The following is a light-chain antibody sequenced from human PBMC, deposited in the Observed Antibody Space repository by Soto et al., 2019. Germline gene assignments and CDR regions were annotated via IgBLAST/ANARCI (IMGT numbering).Light chain of an antibody. CDR1: SSDVGG. CDR2: DVS. J-gene: IGLJ1*01. Sequence: QSALTQPASVSGSPGQSITISCTGTSSDVGGVSWYQQHPGKAPKLMICDVSNRPSGVSNRFSGSKSGNTASLTISGLQAEDEADYYCSSYTSSSTRVFGTGTKVTVL. V-gene: IGLV2-14*01. CDR3: SSYTSSSTRV.